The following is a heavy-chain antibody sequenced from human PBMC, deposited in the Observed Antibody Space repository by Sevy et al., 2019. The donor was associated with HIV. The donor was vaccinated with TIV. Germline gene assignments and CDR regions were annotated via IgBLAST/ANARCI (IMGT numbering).Heavy chain of an antibody. Sequence: GGSLRLSCAASGFTFSSYWMSWVRQAPGKGLEWVANIKQDGSEKYYVDSVKGRFTISRDNAKNSLYLQMNSLRAEDTAVYYCARCLYYYDSSGYYYGETGFDYWGQGTLVTVSS. CDR2: IKQDGSEK. D-gene: IGHD3-22*01. CDR1: GFTFSSYW. V-gene: IGHV3-7*01. CDR3: ARCLYYYDSSGYYYGETGFDY. J-gene: IGHJ4*02.